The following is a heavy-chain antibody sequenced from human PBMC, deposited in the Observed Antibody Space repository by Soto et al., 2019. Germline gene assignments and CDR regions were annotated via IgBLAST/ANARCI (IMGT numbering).Heavy chain of an antibody. CDR1: GFTFSSYG. Sequence: GGSLRLSCAASGFTFSSYGMHWVRQAPGKGLEWVAVIWYDGSNKYYADSVKGRFTISRDNSKNTLYLQMNSLRAEDTAVYYCARDSVSYYYGSLIYTGYYYYYGMDVWAKGPPSPAP. CDR2: IWYDGSNK. J-gene: IGHJ6*02. D-gene: IGHD3-10*01. V-gene: IGHV3-33*01. CDR3: ARDSVSYYYGSLIYTGYYYYYGMDV.